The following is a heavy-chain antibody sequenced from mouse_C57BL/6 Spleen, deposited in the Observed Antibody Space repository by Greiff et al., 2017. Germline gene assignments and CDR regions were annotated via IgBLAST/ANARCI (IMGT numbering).Heavy chain of an antibody. D-gene: IGHD3-2*02. V-gene: IGHV10-3*01. CDR2: IRSKSSNYAT. J-gene: IGHJ4*01. Sequence: EVQLQESGGGLVQPTGSLKLSCAASGFTFNTYAMHWVRQAPGQGLEWVARIRSKSSNYATYYADSMKNRITISRYESQSMLDLQMNNRKTEDTAMYYWVQDSSGYEAMDYWGQGTSVTVSS. CDR1: GFTFNTYA. CDR3: VQDSSGYEAMDY.